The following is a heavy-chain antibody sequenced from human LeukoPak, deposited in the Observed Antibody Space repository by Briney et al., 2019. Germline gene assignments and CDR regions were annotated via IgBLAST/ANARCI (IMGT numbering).Heavy chain of an antibody. D-gene: IGHD6-19*01. CDR1: GFIFSFYG. J-gene: IGHJ4*02. Sequence: GSLRLSCTASGFIFSFYGMHWVRQAPGKGLEWVAFISYEGSNKYYADSVKGRFTISRDTSKNALYLQMNSLRAEDTAVYYCAKSEPGYSSGCPDYWGQGTLVTVSS. V-gene: IGHV3-30*18. CDR2: ISYEGSNK. CDR3: AKSEPGYSSGCPDY.